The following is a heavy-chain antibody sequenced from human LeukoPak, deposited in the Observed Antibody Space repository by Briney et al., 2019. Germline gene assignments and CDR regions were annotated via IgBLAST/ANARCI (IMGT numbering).Heavy chain of an antibody. Sequence: GGSLRLSCAASGFTFSRYWMSWVRQAPGKGLEWVANINQYETEKYYVDSVRGRFTISRDNAESSLYLQMNSLRAEDTAVYYCASSAIVRGGEEYWGQGTLVTVSS. J-gene: IGHJ4*02. CDR3: ASSAIVRGGEEY. V-gene: IGHV3-7*05. D-gene: IGHD3-10*01. CDR2: INQYETEK. CDR1: GFTFSRYW.